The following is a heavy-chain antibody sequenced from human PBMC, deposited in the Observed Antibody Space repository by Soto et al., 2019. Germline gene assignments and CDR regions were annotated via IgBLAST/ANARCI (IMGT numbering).Heavy chain of an antibody. CDR2: INHSGST. D-gene: IGHD3-10*01. Sequence: SETRSLTCAVYGGSFSGYYWSWIRQPPGKGLEWIGEINHSGSTNYNPSLKSRVTISVDTSKNQFSLKLSSVTAADTAVYYCARGRHYGSGTYGYYYGMDVWGQGPTVTVSS. CDR1: GGSFSGYY. J-gene: IGHJ6*02. V-gene: IGHV4-34*01. CDR3: ARGRHYGSGTYGYYYGMDV.